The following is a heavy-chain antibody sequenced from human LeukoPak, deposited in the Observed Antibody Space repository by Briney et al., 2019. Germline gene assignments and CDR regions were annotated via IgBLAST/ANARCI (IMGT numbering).Heavy chain of an antibody. D-gene: IGHD5-18*01. CDR3: ARGRGYSYGYALDY. Sequence: GGSLRLSCVASGFTFSNFWMSWVRQAPGKGLEWVANIKVDGSEKYYADSVKGRFTISRDNAENSLYLQMNSLRAEDTAVYYCARGRGYSYGYALDYWGQGTLVTVSS. CDR1: GFTFSNFW. V-gene: IGHV3-7*03. CDR2: IKVDGSEK. J-gene: IGHJ4*02.